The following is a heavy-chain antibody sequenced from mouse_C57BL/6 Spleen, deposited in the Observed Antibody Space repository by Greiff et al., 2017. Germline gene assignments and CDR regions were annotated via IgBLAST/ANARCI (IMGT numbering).Heavy chain of an antibody. Sequence: QVQLQQSGPELVKPGASVKISCKASGYAFSSSWMNWVKQRPGKGLEWIGRIYPGDGDTNYNGKFKGKDTLTADKSSSTAYMQLSSLTSEDSAVYFCARGESVLLIGYWGQGTTLTVSS. CDR2: IYPGDGDT. CDR3: ARGESVLLIGY. J-gene: IGHJ2*01. V-gene: IGHV1-82*01. CDR1: GYAFSSSW. D-gene: IGHD1-1*01.